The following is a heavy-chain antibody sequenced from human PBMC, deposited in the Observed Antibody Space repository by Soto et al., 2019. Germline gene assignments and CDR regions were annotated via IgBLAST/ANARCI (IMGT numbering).Heavy chain of an antibody. J-gene: IGHJ6*02. D-gene: IGHD2-21*02. Sequence: QVQLQQSGPGLVKPSQTLSLTCTVSGGSISGDYYHWTWIRQSPGKGLEWIGYIHFSGSVLYNPSYKSPPTISVDRSKNQFSLHLRSVTAADTAVYFCAREDDGGDRDYYGLDVWGQGTTVTVSS. V-gene: IGHV4-30-4*08. CDR3: AREDDGGDRDYYGLDV. CDR2: IHFSGSV. CDR1: GGSISGDYYH.